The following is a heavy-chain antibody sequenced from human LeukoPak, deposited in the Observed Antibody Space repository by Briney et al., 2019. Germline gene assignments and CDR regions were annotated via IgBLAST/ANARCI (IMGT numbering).Heavy chain of an antibody. CDR2: IRYDGSNK. D-gene: IGHD5-18*01. CDR1: GFTFSSYG. CDR3: AKDTAAMVPYYFDY. Sequence: PGGSLRLSCAASGFTFSSYGMHWVRQAPGKGLEWVAFIRYDGSNKYYADSVKGRFTISRGNSKNTLYLQMNSLRAEDTAVYYCAKDTAAMVPYYFDYWGQGTLVTVSS. J-gene: IGHJ4*02. V-gene: IGHV3-30*02.